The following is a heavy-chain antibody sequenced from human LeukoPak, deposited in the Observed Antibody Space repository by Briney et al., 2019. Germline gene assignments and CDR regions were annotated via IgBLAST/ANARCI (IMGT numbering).Heavy chain of an antibody. J-gene: IGHJ5*02. V-gene: IGHV4-39*01. CDR3: ARPTGRLRLYNWFDP. D-gene: IGHD2-21*02. Sequence: SETLSLTCTVSGGSISSSSYYWGWIRQPPGKGLEWIGSIYYSGSTYYNPSLKSRVTISVDTSKNQFSLKLSSVTAADTAVYYCARPTGRLRLYNWFDPWGQGTLVTVSS. CDR2: IYYSGST. CDR1: GGSISSSSYY.